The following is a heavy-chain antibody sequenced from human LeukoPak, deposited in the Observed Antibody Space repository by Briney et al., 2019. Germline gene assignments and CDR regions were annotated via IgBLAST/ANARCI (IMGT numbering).Heavy chain of an antibody. Sequence: GESLKISCKGSGYIFTSYWLGWVRQMPGRGLEWMGVIYPADSDTKYSPSFQGHVSISVDKSINTAYLQWSSLKASDTAMYYCARAYSRGRSDAFDIWGQGTIVTVSS. D-gene: IGHD6-19*01. V-gene: IGHV5-51*01. CDR2: IYPADSDT. J-gene: IGHJ3*02. CDR3: ARAYSRGRSDAFDI. CDR1: GYIFTSYW.